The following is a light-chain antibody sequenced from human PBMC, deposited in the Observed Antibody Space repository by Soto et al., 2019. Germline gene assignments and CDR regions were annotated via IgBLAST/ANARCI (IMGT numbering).Light chain of an antibody. CDR3: QRYNSYPLT. V-gene: IGKV1-5*01. Sequence: DIQMTQSPSTLSASVGDRVTITCRATQSINRYLAWYQQKPGKAPKLLIYDASILESGVLSRFSGSASGTEFILTISSLQPEDFATYYCQRYNSYPLTFGGGTKVENK. CDR1: QSINRY. J-gene: IGKJ4*01. CDR2: DAS.